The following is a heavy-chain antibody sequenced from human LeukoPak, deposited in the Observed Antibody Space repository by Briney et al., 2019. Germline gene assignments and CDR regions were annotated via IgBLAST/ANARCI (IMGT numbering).Heavy chain of an antibody. Sequence: SETLSLTCTVSGGSIRSSSYYWAWIRQPPGKGLEWIGSIYYTGRTYYNPSPKSRATISLDTSKKRFSLRLNSVTAADTAVYYCERHDNYDYVWGRSLYYFDYWGQGTQVTVSS. J-gene: IGHJ4*02. CDR1: GGSIRSSSYY. V-gene: IGHV4-39*01. CDR3: ERHDNYDYVWGRSLYYFDY. CDR2: IYYTGRT. D-gene: IGHD3-16*01.